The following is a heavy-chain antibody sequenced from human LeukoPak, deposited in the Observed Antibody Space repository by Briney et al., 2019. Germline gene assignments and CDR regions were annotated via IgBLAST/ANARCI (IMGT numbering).Heavy chain of an antibody. CDR3: ARDIGLRKAAPPGWFDP. Sequence: AGGSLRLSCAASGFTFSSYWMSWVRQAPGKGLKWVASIKQDGSEKYCVDSVKGRFTISRDNANNSLYLQMNSLRADDTAVYYCARDIGLRKAAPPGWFDPWGQGALVTVSS. D-gene: IGHD6-6*01. J-gene: IGHJ5*02. V-gene: IGHV3-7*01. CDR1: GFTFSSYW. CDR2: IKQDGSEK.